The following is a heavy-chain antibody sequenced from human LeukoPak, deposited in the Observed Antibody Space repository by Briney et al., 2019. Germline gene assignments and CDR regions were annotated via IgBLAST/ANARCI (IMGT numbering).Heavy chain of an antibody. Sequence: GGSLRLSCAASGFTFSSYEMDWVRQAPGKGLEWVSHIRSSGSTIYYADSVKGRFTISRDNAQKSLYLQMNSLRVEDTAVYYCARPAAGTLVYFDYWGQGTLVTVSS. V-gene: IGHV3-48*03. CDR2: IRSSGSTI. D-gene: IGHD6-13*01. CDR3: ARPAAGTLVYFDY. CDR1: GFTFSSYE. J-gene: IGHJ4*02.